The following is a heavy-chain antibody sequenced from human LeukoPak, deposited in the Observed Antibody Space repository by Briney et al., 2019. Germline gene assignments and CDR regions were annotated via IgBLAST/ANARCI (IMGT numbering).Heavy chain of an antibody. Sequence: SETLSLTCAVYGGSFSGYYWSWIRQPPGKGLEWIGEINHSGSTNYNPSLKSRVTISVDTSKNQFSLKLSSVTAADTAVYYCARVEHRKRFLEWLSPDNWFDPWGQGTLVTVSS. CDR1: GGSFSGYY. J-gene: IGHJ5*02. V-gene: IGHV4-34*01. D-gene: IGHD3-3*01. CDR3: ARVEHRKRFLEWLSPDNWFDP. CDR2: INHSGST.